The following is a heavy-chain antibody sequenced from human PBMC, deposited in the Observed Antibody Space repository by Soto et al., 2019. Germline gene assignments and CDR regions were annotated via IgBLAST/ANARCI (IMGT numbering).Heavy chain of an antibody. J-gene: IGHJ3*02. D-gene: IGHD3-3*01. Sequence: QLHLVQSGAVVKKPGASVTVSCSASGYPVTAYYMHWVRQAPGRGLEWMGGINPATGAAKYTQTFRGRVPMAREPSTRTVFMELGGPTSGDTAVFYCARGGGVGVAGSAAFDMWGQGTVVTVSS. CDR3: ARGGGVGVAGSAAFDM. CDR2: INPATGAA. CDR1: GYPVTAYY. V-gene: IGHV1-2*02.